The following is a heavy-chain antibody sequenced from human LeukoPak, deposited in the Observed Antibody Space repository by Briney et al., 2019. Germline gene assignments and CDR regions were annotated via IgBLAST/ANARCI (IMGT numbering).Heavy chain of an antibody. CDR1: GFTFSSYW. CDR3: ARDPIYYGSGSHLFDY. CDR2: TKQDGSEK. D-gene: IGHD3-10*01. J-gene: IGHJ4*02. Sequence: GGSLRLSCAASGFTFSSYWMSWVRQAPGRGLEWVANTKQDGSEKYYVDSVKGRFTISRDNAKNSLYLQMNSLRAEDTAVYYCARDPIYYGSGSHLFDYWGQGTLVTASS. V-gene: IGHV3-7*01.